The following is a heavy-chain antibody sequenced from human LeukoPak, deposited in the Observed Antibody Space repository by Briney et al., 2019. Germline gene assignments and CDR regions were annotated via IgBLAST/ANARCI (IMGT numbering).Heavy chain of an antibody. Sequence: ASVKVSCKASGYTFTSYDINWVRQATGQGLEWMGWMNPNSGNTGYAQKFQGRVTMTRNTSISTAYMELSSLRSEDTAVYYCARKGWNYYGSGSYYPILYYYGMDVRGQGTTVTVSS. CDR1: GYTFTSYD. CDR2: MNPNSGNT. CDR3: ARKGWNYYGSGSYYPILYYYGMDV. V-gene: IGHV1-8*01. J-gene: IGHJ6*02. D-gene: IGHD3-10*01.